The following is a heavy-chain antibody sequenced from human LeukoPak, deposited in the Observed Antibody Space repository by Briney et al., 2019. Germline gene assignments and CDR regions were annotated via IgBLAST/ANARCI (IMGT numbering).Heavy chain of an antibody. D-gene: IGHD3-22*01. CDR3: ARDLNYDSSGPLDY. J-gene: IGHJ4*02. CDR1: GFTISSYA. Sequence: GGSLRLSCAASGFTISSYAMSWVRQAPGKGLEWVSAISDSGGSTSYADSVKGRFTISRDNSKNTLYLQMNSLRAEDTAVYYCARDLNYDSSGPLDYWGQGTLVTVSS. V-gene: IGHV3-23*01. CDR2: ISDSGGST.